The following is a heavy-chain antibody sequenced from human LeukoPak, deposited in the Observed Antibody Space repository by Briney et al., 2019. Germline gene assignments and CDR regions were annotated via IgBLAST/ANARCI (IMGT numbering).Heavy chain of an antibody. CDR2: ISSSGGTI. Sequence: GGPLRLSCAASGFTFSSYSMNWVRQAPGKGLEWLSFISSSGGTIYYADSVKGRFTISRDNAKNSLSLQMNSLRTEDTAVYYCTTKWYWRQGTLVTVSS. CDR3: TTKWY. D-gene: IGHD2-8*01. CDR1: GFTFSSYS. V-gene: IGHV3-48*04. J-gene: IGHJ4*02.